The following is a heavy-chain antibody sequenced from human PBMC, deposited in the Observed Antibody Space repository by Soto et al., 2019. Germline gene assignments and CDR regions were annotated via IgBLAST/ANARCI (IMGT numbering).Heavy chain of an antibody. CDR3: ARDRSYYDSSGRFDY. D-gene: IGHD3-22*01. J-gene: IGHJ4*02. CDR1: GGTFSSYA. CDR2: IIPIFGTA. Sequence: SVKVSCKASGGTFSSYAISWVRQAPGQGLEWMGGIIPIFGTANYAQKFQGRVTITADESTSTAYMELSSLRSEDTAVYYCARDRSYYDSSGRFDYWGQGTLVTVSS. V-gene: IGHV1-69*13.